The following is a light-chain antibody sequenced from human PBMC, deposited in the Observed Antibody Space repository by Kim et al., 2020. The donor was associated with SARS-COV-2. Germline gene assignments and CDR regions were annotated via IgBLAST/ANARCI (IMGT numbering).Light chain of an antibody. CDR1: SLRSYY. CDR2: DKD. CDR3: NSRDSSGDHFV. J-gene: IGLJ1*01. Sequence: ALGQTVRITCRGDSLRSYYASWYQQKPGQAPLPVMFDKDNRPSGIPDRFSGSSSGDTASLTITGAQAEDEADYYCNSRDSSGDHFVFGPGTKVTVL. V-gene: IGLV3-19*01.